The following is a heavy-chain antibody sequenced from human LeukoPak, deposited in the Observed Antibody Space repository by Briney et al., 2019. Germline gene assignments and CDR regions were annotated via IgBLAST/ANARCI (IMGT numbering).Heavy chain of an antibody. D-gene: IGHD6-6*01. V-gene: IGHV1-2*02. CDR3: ARVKLVQVKDPVRLFDY. CDR1: GYTFTGYY. J-gene: IGHJ4*02. Sequence: ASVKVSCKASGYTFTGYYMHWVRQAPGQGLEWMGWINPNSGGTNYAQKFQGRVTMTRDTSISTAYMELSRLRSDDTAVYYCARVKLVQVKDPVRLFDYWGQGTLVTVSS. CDR2: INPNSGGT.